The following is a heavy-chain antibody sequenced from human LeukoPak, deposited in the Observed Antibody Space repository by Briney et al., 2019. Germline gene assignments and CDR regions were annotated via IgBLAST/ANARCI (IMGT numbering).Heavy chain of an antibody. CDR2: ISYDGSNK. J-gene: IGHJ4*02. V-gene: IGHV3-30*14. Sequence: GGSPRLSCAASGFTFSSYAMHWVRQAPGKGLEWVAVISYDGSNKYYADSVKGRFTISRDNSKNTLYLQMNSLRAEDTAVYYCARESMNYWGQGTLVTVSS. CDR3: ARESMNY. CDR1: GFTFSSYA.